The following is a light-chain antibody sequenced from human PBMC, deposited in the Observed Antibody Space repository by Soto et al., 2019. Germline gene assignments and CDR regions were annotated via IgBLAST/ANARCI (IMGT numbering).Light chain of an antibody. J-gene: IGKJ3*01. V-gene: IGKV4-1*01. CDR1: QSVLYSSNNKNY. CDR2: WAS. Sequence: DIVMTQSPDSLAVSLGERATINCKSSQSVLYSSNNKNYLAWYQQKPGQPPKLLISWASTRESGVPDRFSGSGSGKDFTLTISSLHAEDVAIYYCQQYYSTPFTFGPGTKVDIK. CDR3: QQYYSTPFT.